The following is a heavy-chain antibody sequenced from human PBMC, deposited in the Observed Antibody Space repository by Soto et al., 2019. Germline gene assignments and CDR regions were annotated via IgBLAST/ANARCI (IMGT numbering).Heavy chain of an antibody. CDR2: AIPGLDVA. J-gene: IGHJ6*01. CDR3: ASARGYNSCGLDV. Sequence: QVQLVQSGAEVKKPGSSVKVSCKAFGDTFNRYTISWVRQAPGQGLEWMGRAIPGLDVASYAQRFQGRVSMTADISTSTVYMELSSLTSDDTAVYYCASARGYNSCGLDVWGQGTTVIVSS. D-gene: IGHD5-12*01. V-gene: IGHV1-69*02. CDR1: GDTFNRYT.